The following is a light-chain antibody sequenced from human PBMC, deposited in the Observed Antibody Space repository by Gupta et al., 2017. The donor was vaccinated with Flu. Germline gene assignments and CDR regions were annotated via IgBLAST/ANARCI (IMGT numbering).Light chain of an antibody. V-gene: IGLV1-44*01. CDR1: SSTIGSNY. J-gene: IGLJ1*01. CDR2: GNN. Sequence: PPSASGTPGQRVTISCSGSSSTIGSNYVNWYQQVPGTAPNLLIYGNNQRPSGVPDRVSGSKSGTSASLAISGLQSGEEADYYCAAWDDSLNGHYVFGTGTKFTVL. CDR3: AAWDDSLNGHYV.